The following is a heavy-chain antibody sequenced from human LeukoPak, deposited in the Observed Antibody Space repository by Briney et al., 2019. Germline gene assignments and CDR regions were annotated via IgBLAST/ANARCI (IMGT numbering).Heavy chain of an antibody. CDR1: GFTVSSSH. J-gene: IGHJ4*02. D-gene: IGHD4-17*01. Sequence: GGSLRLSCAASGFTVSSSHMSWVRQAPGKGLEWVSLIYSGGGTYYADSVKGRFTISRDNSKNTLYLQMNSLRAEDTAVYYCARYYGESWGQGTLVTVSS. CDR2: IYSGGGT. V-gene: IGHV3-53*01. CDR3: ARYYGES.